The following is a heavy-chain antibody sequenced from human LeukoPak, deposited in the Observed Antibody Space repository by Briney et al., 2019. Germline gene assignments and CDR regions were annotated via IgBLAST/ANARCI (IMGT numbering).Heavy chain of an antibody. CDR1: EFTFTNAW. V-gene: IGHV3-15*04. CDR3: TTGLDSGWRNYYSDY. CDR2: IESKADGGTT. J-gene: IGHJ4*02. D-gene: IGHD6-19*01. Sequence: GGSLRLSCAASEFTFTNAWMSWVRQAPGKGLEWVGRIESKADGGTTDYAAPVKDRFIISRDDSKNTLYLQMNSLKTEDTAVYYCTTGLDSGWRNYYSDYWGQGTLVTVSS.